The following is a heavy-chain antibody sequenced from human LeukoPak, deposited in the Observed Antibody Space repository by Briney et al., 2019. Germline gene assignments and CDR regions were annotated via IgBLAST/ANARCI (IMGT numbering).Heavy chain of an antibody. J-gene: IGHJ4*02. CDR3: ARGRDYYGSGSYAFDH. Sequence: PSETLSLTCTVSGDSISISSYCWSWVRLPAGKGLEWIGRITPGGSTDYSPSLKSRVTISLDTSKNQFSLTLSSVTAADTAVYFCARGRDYYGSGSYAFDHWGQGTLVTVSS. CDR1: GDSISISSYC. V-gene: IGHV4-61*02. CDR2: ITPGGST. D-gene: IGHD3-10*01.